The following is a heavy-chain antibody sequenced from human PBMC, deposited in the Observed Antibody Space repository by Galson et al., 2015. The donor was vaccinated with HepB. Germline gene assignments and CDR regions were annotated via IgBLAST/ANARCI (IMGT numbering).Heavy chain of an antibody. CDR1: GYSFTGYY. J-gene: IGHJ4*02. Sequence: GYSFTGYYMHWVRQAPGQGLEWMGRINPNNGDTNYAQKFQGRVTMTRDTSISTAYMELSSLRSDDTVVYYCARSRGNSGYDLFDYWGQGTLVTDSS. D-gene: IGHD5-12*01. CDR2: INPNNGDT. CDR3: ARSRGNSGYDLFDY. V-gene: IGHV1-2*05.